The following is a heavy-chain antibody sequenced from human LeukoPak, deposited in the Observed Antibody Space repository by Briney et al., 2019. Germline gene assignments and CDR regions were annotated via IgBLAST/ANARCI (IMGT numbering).Heavy chain of an antibody. CDR3: ASLTTMVTPETFDI. Sequence: PSETLSLTCTVSGASIDSYYWSWIRQPPGKGLEWIGYIYYTGATNYNPSLKSRVTISLDMSKNHFSLRLSSVTAVDTAIYYCASLTTMVTPETFDIGGQGTMVTVSS. CDR2: IYYTGAT. CDR1: GASIDSYY. V-gene: IGHV4-59*01. D-gene: IGHD4-23*01. J-gene: IGHJ3*02.